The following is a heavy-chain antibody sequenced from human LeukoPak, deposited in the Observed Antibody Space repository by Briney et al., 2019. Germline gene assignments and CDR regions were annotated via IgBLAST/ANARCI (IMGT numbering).Heavy chain of an antibody. CDR1: GFTFSSYG. D-gene: IGHD2-21*01. V-gene: IGHV3-30*02. J-gene: IGHJ4*02. CDR2: IRYDGSNK. CDR3: TVRGLILY. Sequence: GGALRLSCAASGFTFSSYGMHWVRQAPGKGLEWVAFIRYDGSNKYYADSVKGRFTISRDNSKNTLYLQMNNLRAEDTAVYYCTVRGLILYWGQGTLVTVSS.